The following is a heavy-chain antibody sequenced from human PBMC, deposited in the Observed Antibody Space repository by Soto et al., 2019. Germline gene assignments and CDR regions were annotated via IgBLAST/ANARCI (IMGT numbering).Heavy chain of an antibody. D-gene: IGHD3-16*01. CDR1: GCTFTSYG. J-gene: IGHJ4*02. V-gene: IGHV3-23*01. CDR2: INRIGDST. Sequence: GGSLRLSCAASGCTFTSYGMCWVRQAPGKGPEWVSGINRIGDSTYYADSVEGRFTISRDDSKSTVYLQMNNLRVDDTALYYCAKVRGMVSPDYWGQGTQVTVSS. CDR3: AKVRGMVSPDY.